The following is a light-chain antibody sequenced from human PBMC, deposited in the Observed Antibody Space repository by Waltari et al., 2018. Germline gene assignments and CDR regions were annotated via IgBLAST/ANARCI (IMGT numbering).Light chain of an antibody. J-gene: IGLJ3*02. Sequence: QSVLTQPPSVSGAPGQRVTISCTGSGSNIGAGYDVHWYQQVPRAAPKLLIYGSSSRPLGVPDRFFGSTSGTSASLAITGLQAEDEAVYYCQSSDTTLSVVFGGGTKLTVL. CDR1: GSNIGAGYD. V-gene: IGLV1-40*01. CDR2: GSS. CDR3: QSSDTTLSVV.